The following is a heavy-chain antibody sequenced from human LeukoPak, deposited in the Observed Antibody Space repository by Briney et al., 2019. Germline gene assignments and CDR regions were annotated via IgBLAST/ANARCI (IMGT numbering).Heavy chain of an antibody. Sequence: SGGSLRLSCAASGFTFSNHAMHWVRQAPGKGLEWVAVISYDGNSGFYADSVKGRFAISRDNSKNTLYLQMISLSAGDTAVYYCARAGGGGYNFFDYWGQGILVTVSS. CDR2: ISYDGNSG. D-gene: IGHD5-24*01. CDR3: ARAGGGGYNFFDY. J-gene: IGHJ4*02. CDR1: GFTFSNHA. V-gene: IGHV3-30*09.